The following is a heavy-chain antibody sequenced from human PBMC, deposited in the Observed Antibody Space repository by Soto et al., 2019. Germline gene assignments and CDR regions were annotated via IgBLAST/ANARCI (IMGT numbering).Heavy chain of an antibody. CDR1: GYIFTSYY. Sequence: QVLLVQSGAEVKRPGTSVKVSCKASGYIFTSYYVHWVRQVPGQVLEWMGWINPNTGGTNYAQRFEGRVTMTRDTSISTAYMELSRLTSDDTAIYFCARVRPRREFDPWGQGTLVTVSS. V-gene: IGHV1-2*02. CDR2: INPNTGGT. J-gene: IGHJ5*02. CDR3: ARVRPRREFDP.